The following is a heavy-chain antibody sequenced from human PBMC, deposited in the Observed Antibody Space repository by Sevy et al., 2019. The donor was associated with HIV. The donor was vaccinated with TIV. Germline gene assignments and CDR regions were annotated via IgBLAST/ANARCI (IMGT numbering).Heavy chain of an antibody. Sequence: GGSLRLSCSASGFTFSSFAMTWVRQAPGKGLEWVSTISRTAGTTYYADSVKGRFTISRDDSKNTLYLQMNSLRAEDTAAYYCATRRITMIVVGAFDIWGKGTMVTVSS. D-gene: IGHD3-22*01. CDR3: ATRRITMIVVGAFDI. CDR2: ISRTAGTT. V-gene: IGHV3-23*01. J-gene: IGHJ3*02. CDR1: GFTFSSFA.